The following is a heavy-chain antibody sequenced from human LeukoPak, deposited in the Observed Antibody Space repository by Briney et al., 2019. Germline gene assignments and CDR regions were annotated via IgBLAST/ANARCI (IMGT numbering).Heavy chain of an antibody. V-gene: IGHV3-9*01. Sequence: GRSLRLSCAASGFTFDDYAMHWVRQAPGKGLEWGSGLCWNSGSIGYADSVKGRFTISRDNAKNSLYLQMNSLRAEDTALYYCAKADQHHCSGSYYCAFDIWGQGTMVTVSS. CDR2: LCWNSGSI. CDR1: GFTFDDYA. J-gene: IGHJ3*02. D-gene: IGHD1-26*01. CDR3: AKADQHHCSGSYYCAFDI.